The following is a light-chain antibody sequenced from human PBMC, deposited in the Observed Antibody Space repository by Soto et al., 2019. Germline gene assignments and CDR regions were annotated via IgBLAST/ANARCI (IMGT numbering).Light chain of an antibody. Sequence: MVVTRSPSTLSFSLAQRSTLYFRASQSVSSSYLAWYQQKPGQAPRLLIYGASSRATGIPDRFSGSGSGTDFTLTISRLEPEDFAVYYCQQYGSSGTFGQGTKVDI. J-gene: IGKJ1*01. CDR1: QSVSSSY. V-gene: IGKV3-20*01. CDR3: QQYGSSGT. CDR2: GAS.